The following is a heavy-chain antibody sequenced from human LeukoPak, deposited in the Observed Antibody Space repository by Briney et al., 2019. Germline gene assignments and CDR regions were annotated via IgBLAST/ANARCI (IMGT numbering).Heavy chain of an antibody. CDR3: AGVVVPAAMRYYYYYYMDV. Sequence: SVKVSCKASGGTFSSYAISWVRQAPGQRLECMGGIIPLFGTAHYAHKLPGTVTITTDESTSAAHMELSSLRAEDTAVYYCAGVVVPAAMRYYYYYYMDVWGKGATVTVSS. CDR1: GGTFSSYA. D-gene: IGHD2-2*01. V-gene: IGHV1-69*05. J-gene: IGHJ6*03. CDR2: IIPLFGTA.